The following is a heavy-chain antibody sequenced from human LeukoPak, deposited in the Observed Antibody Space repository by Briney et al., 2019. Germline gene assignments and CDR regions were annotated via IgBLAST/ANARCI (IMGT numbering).Heavy chain of an antibody. CDR2: IYPGDSDT. Sequence: GESLKISCMGSGYSFSNYWIGWVRQMPGKGLEWMGIIYPGDSDTRYSPSFQGQVTISADKSISTAYLQWSSLKASDTAMYYCARLEMVKWELPYYFDYWGQGTLVAVSS. D-gene: IGHD1-26*01. J-gene: IGHJ4*02. CDR1: GYSFSNYW. CDR3: ARLEMVKWELPYYFDY. V-gene: IGHV5-51*01.